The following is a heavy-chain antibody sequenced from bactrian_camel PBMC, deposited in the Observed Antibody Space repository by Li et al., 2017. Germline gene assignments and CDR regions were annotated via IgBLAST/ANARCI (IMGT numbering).Heavy chain of an antibody. D-gene: IGHD3*01. CDR1: YTRRPNY. V-gene: IGHV3S42*01. CDR3: AADPCVGDYRYTCETGPYEWPN. J-gene: IGHJ4*01. Sequence: DVQLVESGGGSVQAGGSLRLSCSYTRRPNYVTWFRQGPGNGREGVAGISDGGVTTRYADFAKGRFTISRDNAKNTLYLQIDSLIPEDTAMYSCAADPCVGDYRYTCETGPYEWPNWGQGTQVTVS. CDR2: ISDGGVTT.